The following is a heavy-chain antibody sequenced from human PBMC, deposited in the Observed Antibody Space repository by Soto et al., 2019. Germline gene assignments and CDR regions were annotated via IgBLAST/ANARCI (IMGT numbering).Heavy chain of an antibody. CDR3: ARDVGGVPVAGTAFDI. J-gene: IGHJ3*02. CDR1: GGSISSYY. Sequence: SETLSLTCTVSGGSISSYYWSWIRQPPGKGLEWIGYIYYSGSTNYNPSLKSRVTISVDTSKNQFSLKLSSVTAADTAVYYCARDVGGVPVAGTAFDIWGQGTTVTVSS. V-gene: IGHV4-59*01. CDR2: IYYSGST. D-gene: IGHD6-19*01.